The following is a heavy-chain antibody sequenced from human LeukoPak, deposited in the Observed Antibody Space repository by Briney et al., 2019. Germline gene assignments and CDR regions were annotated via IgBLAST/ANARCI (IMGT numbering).Heavy chain of an antibody. J-gene: IGHJ3*02. CDR1: GFTFSSYS. V-gene: IGHV3-21*04. CDR3: AKDIISGYSYGTPGWLAFDI. CDR2: ISSSSSYI. D-gene: IGHD5-18*01. Sequence: PGGSLRLSCAASGFTFSSYSMNWVRQAPGKGLEWVSSISSSSSYIYYADSVKGRFTISRDNSKNSLYLQMNSLRTEDTALYYCAKDIISGYSYGTPGWLAFDIWGQGTMVTVSS.